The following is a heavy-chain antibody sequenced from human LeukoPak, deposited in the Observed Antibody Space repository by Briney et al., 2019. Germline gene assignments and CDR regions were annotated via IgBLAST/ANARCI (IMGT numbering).Heavy chain of an antibody. CDR3: ARDRCSGGSCYFYWYFDL. CDR2: IYTSGST. D-gene: IGHD2-15*01. J-gene: IGHJ2*01. CDR1: GGSISSYY. Sequence: SETLSLTCTVSGGSISSYYWSWIRQPAGKGLEWIGRIYTSGSTNYNPSLKSRVSMSVDTSKNQFSLKLSSVTAADTAVYYCARDRCSGGSCYFYWYFDLWGRGTLVTVSS. V-gene: IGHV4-4*07.